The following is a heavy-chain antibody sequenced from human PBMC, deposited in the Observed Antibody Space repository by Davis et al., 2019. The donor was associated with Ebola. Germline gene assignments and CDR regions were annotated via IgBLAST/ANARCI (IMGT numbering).Heavy chain of an antibody. Sequence: ASVKVSCKASGYTLTNYDVHWVRQGTGQGLEWIGWMNPNSGNTGYGQKFQGRVTMTRNTSISTAYMELSSLTSEDTAVYYCARGRKVARMGSWFDSWGQGTGHRLL. J-gene: IGHJ5*01. CDR3: ARGRKVARMGSWFDS. D-gene: IGHD5-12*01. V-gene: IGHV1-8*01. CDR1: GYTLTNYD. CDR2: MNPNSGNT.